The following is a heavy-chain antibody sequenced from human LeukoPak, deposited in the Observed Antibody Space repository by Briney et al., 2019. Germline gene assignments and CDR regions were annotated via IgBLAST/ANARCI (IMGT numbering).Heavy chain of an antibody. D-gene: IGHD4/OR15-4a*01. Sequence: PGGSLRLSCAASGFTFSNYPIHWVRQAPGKGLEFVSSIHSNGISTYYGNSVKGRFTVSRDNSKNTLYLQMNSLRAEDTAVYYCARRAGAYSHPYDYWGQGTLVTVSS. V-gene: IGHV3-64*01. J-gene: IGHJ4*02. CDR3: ARRAGAYSHPYDY. CDR2: IHSNGIST. CDR1: GFTFSNYP.